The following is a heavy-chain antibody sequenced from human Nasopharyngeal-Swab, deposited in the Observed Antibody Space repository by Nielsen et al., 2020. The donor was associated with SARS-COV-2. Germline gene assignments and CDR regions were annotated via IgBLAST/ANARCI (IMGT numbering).Heavy chain of an antibody. CDR2: IYYSGST. Sequence: SETLSLTCTVSGGSISSYYWSWIRQPPGKGLEWIGYIYYSGSTNYNPSLKSRVTISVDTSKNQFSLKLSSVTAADTAVYYWFRFSSSSCVWGSYRPHDAFDIWGQGTMVTVSS. D-gene: IGHD3-16*02. V-gene: IGHV4-59*08. CDR1: GGSISSYY. CDR3: FRFSSSSCVWGSYRPHDAFDI. J-gene: IGHJ3*02.